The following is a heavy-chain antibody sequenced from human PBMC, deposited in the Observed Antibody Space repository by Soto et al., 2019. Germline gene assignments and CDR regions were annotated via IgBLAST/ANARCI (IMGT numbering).Heavy chain of an antibody. CDR3: ARAPPYGDYVKSWFDP. J-gene: IGHJ5*02. Sequence: ASVKVSCKASGYTFTNYGINWVRQAPGQGLEWMGWISAYNGNTNYAQKLQGRVTITADESTSTAYMEPSSLRSEDTAVYYCARAPPYGDYVKSWFDPWGQGTLVTV. CDR1: GYTFTNYG. V-gene: IGHV1-18*01. D-gene: IGHD4-17*01. CDR2: ISAYNGNT.